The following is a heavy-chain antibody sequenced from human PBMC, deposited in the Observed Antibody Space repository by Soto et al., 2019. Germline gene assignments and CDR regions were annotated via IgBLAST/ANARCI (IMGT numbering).Heavy chain of an antibody. J-gene: IGHJ4*02. CDR2: ISSNGGST. CDR3: VKLHPYSSSSFDY. V-gene: IGHV3-64D*08. Sequence: ESGGGLVQPGGSLRLSCSASGFTFSSYAMHWVRQAPGKGLEYVSAISSNGGSTYYADSVKGRFTISRDNSKNTLYLQMSSLRAEDTAVYYCVKLHPYSSSSFDYWGQGTLVTVSS. D-gene: IGHD6-6*01. CDR1: GFTFSSYA.